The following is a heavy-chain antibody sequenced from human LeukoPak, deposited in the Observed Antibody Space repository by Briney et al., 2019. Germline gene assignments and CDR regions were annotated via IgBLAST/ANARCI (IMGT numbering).Heavy chain of an antibody. D-gene: IGHD3-22*01. V-gene: IGHV1-18*01. CDR1: GYTFTSYG. Sequence: ASVKVSCKASGYTFTSYGISWVRQAPGQGLEWMGWISAYNGNTTYAQKLQGRVTMTTDTSTSTAYMELRSLRSDDTAVYYCARSTITMIENWFDPWGQGTLVTVSS. CDR2: ISAYNGNT. J-gene: IGHJ5*02. CDR3: ARSTITMIENWFDP.